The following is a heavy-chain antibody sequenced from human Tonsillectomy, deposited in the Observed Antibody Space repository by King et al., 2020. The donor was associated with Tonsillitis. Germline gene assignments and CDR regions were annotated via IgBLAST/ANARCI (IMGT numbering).Heavy chain of an antibody. CDR2: IYYNGIT. J-gene: IGHJ5*02. CDR3: ARVYYYVSGSPQNWLDP. CDR1: GGSISPYY. D-gene: IGHD3-10*01. V-gene: IGHV4-59*01. Sequence: QLQESGPGLVKPSETLSLTCIVSGGSISPYYWSWIRQPPGKGLEWIGLIYYNGITNYNPSLKSRVTMSVDTSKNHFSLKLSSVSTADTAVYYCARVYYYVSGSPQNWLDPWGQGTLVTVSS.